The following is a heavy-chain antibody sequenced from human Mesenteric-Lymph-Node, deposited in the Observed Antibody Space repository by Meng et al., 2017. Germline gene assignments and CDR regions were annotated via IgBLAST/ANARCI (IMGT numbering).Heavy chain of an antibody. CDR3: ARGGSIRANYFDY. J-gene: IGHJ4*02. D-gene: IGHD3-10*01. V-gene: IGHV4-34*01. CDR2: IDRSGRT. Sequence: SETLSLTCAAYGGPFSGYLCGWIRQAPGKGLEGIGEIDRSGRTNSNPSLKSRVTMSVDASKNQFSLNLNSVTAADTAVYYCARGGSIRANYFDYWGQGALVTVSS. CDR1: GGPFSGYL.